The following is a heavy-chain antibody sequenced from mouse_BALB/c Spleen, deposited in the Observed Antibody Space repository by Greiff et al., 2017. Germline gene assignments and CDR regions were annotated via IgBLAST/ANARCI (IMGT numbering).Heavy chain of an antibody. CDR2: ISSGGST. V-gene: IGHV5-6-5*01. CDR3: ARRDYVFAY. J-gene: IGHJ3*01. CDR1: GFTFSSYA. Sequence: EVKLMESGGGLVKPGGSLKLSCAASGFTFSSYAMSWVRQTPEKRLEWVASISSGGSTYYPDSVKGRFTISRDNARNILYLQMSSLRSEDTAMYYCARRDYVFAYWGQGTLVTVSA. D-gene: IGHD2-4*01.